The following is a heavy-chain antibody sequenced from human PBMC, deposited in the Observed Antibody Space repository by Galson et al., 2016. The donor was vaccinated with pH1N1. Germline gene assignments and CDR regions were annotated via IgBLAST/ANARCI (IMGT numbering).Heavy chain of an antibody. CDR3: ARSPGYMVTALDN. D-gene: IGHD2-21*02. CDR1: GGTFSSFG. CDR2: IIGMFAKT. Sequence: SVKVPCKASGGTFSSFGISWVRQAPGQGLERMGGIIGMFAKTNYAQKFQGRVTITADELTSTAYMDLSSLTSEDTAVYYCARSPGYMVTALDNWGHGTLVTVSS. V-gene: IGHV1-69*13. J-gene: IGHJ4*01.